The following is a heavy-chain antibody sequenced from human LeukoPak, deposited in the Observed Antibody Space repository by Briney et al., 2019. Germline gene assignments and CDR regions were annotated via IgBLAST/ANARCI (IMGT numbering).Heavy chain of an antibody. V-gene: IGHV3-53*01. CDR1: GFTFTSYP. J-gene: IGHJ3*02. D-gene: IGHD3-22*01. CDR3: ATQITMIVVVKDAFDI. CDR2: IYSGGST. Sequence: GGSLRLSCAASGFTFTSYPMHWVRQAPGKGLEWVSVIYSGGSTYYADSVKGRFTISRDNSKNTLYLQMNSLRAEDTAVYYCATQITMIVVVKDAFDIWGQGTMVTVSS.